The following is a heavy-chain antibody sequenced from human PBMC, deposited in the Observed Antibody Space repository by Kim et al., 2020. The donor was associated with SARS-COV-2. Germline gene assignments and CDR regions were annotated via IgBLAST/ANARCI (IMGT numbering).Heavy chain of an antibody. D-gene: IGHD3-3*01. Sequence: SETLSLTCAVYGGSFSGYYWSWIRQPPGKGLEWIGEINHSGSTNYNPSLKSRVTISVDTSKNQFSLKLSSVTAADTAVYYCARGGDYYDRTPNNNWFDPWGQGTLVTVSS. CDR3: ARGGDYYDRTPNNNWFDP. CDR1: GGSFSGYY. J-gene: IGHJ5*02. CDR2: INHSGST. V-gene: IGHV4-34*01.